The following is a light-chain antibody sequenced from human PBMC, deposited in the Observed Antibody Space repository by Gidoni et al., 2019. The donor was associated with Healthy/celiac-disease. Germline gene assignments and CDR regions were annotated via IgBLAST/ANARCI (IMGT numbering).Light chain of an antibody. Sequence: DIVMTQSPLSLPVTPGEPASISCRSSQSLLHSNGYNYLDWYLQKPGQSPQLLIYLGSNRASGVPDRFSGSGSGTDFTLKISRVEAEDVGVYYCMQALQTPPGTFXGXTKVXIK. CDR2: LGS. J-gene: IGKJ4*01. CDR3: MQALQTPPGT. CDR1: QSLLHSNGYNY. V-gene: IGKV2-28*01.